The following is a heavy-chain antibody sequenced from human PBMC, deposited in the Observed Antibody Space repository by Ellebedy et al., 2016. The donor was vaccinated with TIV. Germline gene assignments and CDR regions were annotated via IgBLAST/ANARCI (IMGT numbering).Heavy chain of an antibody. V-gene: IGHV4-59*12. CDR1: GGSINTYY. CDR2: VHYTGIT. J-gene: IGHJ3*02. CDR3: ARDSKKGWAFDI. Sequence: MPGGSLRLSCTVSGGSINTYYWTWIRQPPGKGLVYIGFVHYTGITNYNPALRNRLTLSVDSFKNQFSLKLDSVTAADTAVYYCARDSKKGWAFDIWGQGTMVTVSS.